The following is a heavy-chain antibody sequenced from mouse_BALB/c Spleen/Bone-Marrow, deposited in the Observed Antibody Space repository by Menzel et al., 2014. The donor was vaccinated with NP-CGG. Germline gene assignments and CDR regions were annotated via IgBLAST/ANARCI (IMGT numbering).Heavy chain of an antibody. CDR2: INPSNGGT. V-gene: IGHV1S81*02. D-gene: IGHD5-1*01. J-gene: IGHJ4*01. CDR3: TRLPH. Sequence: SGAELVKPGASVKLSCKASGYTFTSYYMYWVKQRPGQGLEWIGEINPSNGGTNFNEKFKSRATLTVDKSSSTAYMQRSSLTSEDSAVYYCTRLPHWGQGTSVTVSS. CDR1: GYTFTSYY.